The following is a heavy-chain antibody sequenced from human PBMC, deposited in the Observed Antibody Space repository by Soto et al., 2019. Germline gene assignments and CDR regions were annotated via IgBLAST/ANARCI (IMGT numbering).Heavy chain of an antibody. CDR1: GFTFDDYA. CDR2: ISWNIGNT. CDR3: AQGAISVTALFDY. Sequence: EVQLVESGGGLVQPGRSLRLSCAASGFTFDDYAMHWVRQAPGKGLEWVSGISWNIGNTGYADSVKGRFTISRDNAKNSLYLPMNSLKTEDTALYYCAQGAISVTALFDYWGQGTLVTVSS. J-gene: IGHJ4*02. V-gene: IGHV3-9*01. D-gene: IGHD2-15*01.